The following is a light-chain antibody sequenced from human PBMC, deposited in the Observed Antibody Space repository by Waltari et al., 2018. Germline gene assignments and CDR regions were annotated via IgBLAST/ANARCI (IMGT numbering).Light chain of an antibody. J-gene: IGLJ1*01. CDR3: SSYTSTSAHYV. V-gene: IGLV2-14*03. CDR1: SSDIGAYNY. Sequence: QSALTQPASVSGSPGQSITISCTGTSSDIGAYNYLSWYQQHPGKAPKLMIYGVSNRPSGVANRFSGSKAGNTASLTISGRQAEDEAEYYCSSYTSTSAHYVFGSGTTVTVL. CDR2: GVS.